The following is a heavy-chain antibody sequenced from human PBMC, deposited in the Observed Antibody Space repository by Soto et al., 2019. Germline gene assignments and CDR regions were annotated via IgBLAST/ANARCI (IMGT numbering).Heavy chain of an antibody. CDR3: ARGGPWDTAGEFDY. V-gene: IGHV1-18*04. Sequence: ASVKFSCKSSGYTFTSYGIIWVRQAPGQGLEWMGWISAYNGNTNYAQKLQGRVTMTTDTSTSAAYMELRSLRSDDTAVYYCARGGPWDTAGEFDYWGQGTLVTVSS. CDR2: ISAYNGNT. CDR1: GYTFTSYG. J-gene: IGHJ4*02. D-gene: IGHD5-18*01.